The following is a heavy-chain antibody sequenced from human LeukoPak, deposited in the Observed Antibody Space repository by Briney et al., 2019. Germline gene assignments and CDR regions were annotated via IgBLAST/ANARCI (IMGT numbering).Heavy chain of an antibody. D-gene: IGHD2-21*01. CDR1: GFTFSYFG. V-gene: IGHV3-33*01. J-gene: IGHJ4*02. CDR2: IWYDGGNK. Sequence: GRSLRLSCAASGFTFSYFGMHWVRQSPGKGLEWVATIWYDGGNKHYADSVKGRFTISRDNSKNTLYLQMNSLRGEDTPVYYCARGGDPTHCLLGSWGQGTLVTVSS. CDR3: ARGGDPTHCLLGS.